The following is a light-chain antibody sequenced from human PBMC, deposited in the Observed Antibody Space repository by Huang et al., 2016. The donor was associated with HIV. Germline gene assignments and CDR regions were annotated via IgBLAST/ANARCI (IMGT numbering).Light chain of an antibody. V-gene: IGKV1-39*01. CDR1: QNSSSY. J-gene: IGKJ4*01. CDR3: QQSYSAPPLT. Sequence: DIQMTQSPSSLSASVGDRVTITCRASQNSSSYLNWYQRNPGKAPQLLIYASSSLQSGVTSRFSGSGAGTDFNLTISSLQPEDFATYYCQQSYSAPPLTFGGGTKVEI. CDR2: ASS.